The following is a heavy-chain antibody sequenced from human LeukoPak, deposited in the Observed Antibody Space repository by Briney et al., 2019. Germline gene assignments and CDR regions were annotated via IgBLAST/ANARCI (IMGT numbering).Heavy chain of an antibody. CDR3: ARVDSSSWCFDY. D-gene: IGHD6-13*01. CDR1: GYTFTSYD. Sequence: ASVKVSCKASGYTFTSYDINWVRQATGQGLEWMGWMNPNSGNTGYAQKFQGRVTMTRNTSISTAYMELSSLRSEDTAVYYCARVDSSSWCFDYWGQGTLVTVSS. V-gene: IGHV1-8*01. CDR2: MNPNSGNT. J-gene: IGHJ4*02.